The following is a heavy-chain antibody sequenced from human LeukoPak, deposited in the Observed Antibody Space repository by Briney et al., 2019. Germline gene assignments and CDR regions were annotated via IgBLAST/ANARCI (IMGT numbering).Heavy chain of an antibody. CDR2: IHYSGST. CDR1: GGSISSYY. CDR3: ARAAGSPYYYDSSGSDY. D-gene: IGHD3-22*01. V-gene: IGHV4-59*08. Sequence: SETLSLTCTVPGGSISSYYWSWIRQPPGKGLEWIGYIHYSGSTNHNPSLKSRVTISVDTSKNQFSLKLSSVTAADTAVYYCARAAGSPYYYDSSGSDYWGQGTLVTVSS. J-gene: IGHJ4*02.